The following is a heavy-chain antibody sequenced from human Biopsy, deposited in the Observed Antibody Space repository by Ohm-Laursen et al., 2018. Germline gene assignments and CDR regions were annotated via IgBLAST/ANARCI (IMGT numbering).Heavy chain of an antibody. CDR2: IRSSGSTI. J-gene: IGHJ4*02. D-gene: IGHD3-16*02. V-gene: IGHV3-48*04. CDR3: AREHFWGSCRSPCFDS. Sequence: SLRLSCSASGFPFNDYTMHWVRQAPGKGLEWVASIRSSGSTIYYADSVKGRFTISRDNAKNSLYLQMSSLRAEDTAVYYCAREHFWGSCRSPCFDSWGQGTLVAVSS. CDR1: GFPFNDYT.